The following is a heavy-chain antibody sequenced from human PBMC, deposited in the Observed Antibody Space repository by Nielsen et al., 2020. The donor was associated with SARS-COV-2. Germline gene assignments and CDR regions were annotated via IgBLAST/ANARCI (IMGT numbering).Heavy chain of an antibody. V-gene: IGHV3-11*04. D-gene: IGHD3-9*01. CDR3: ARDRSDYDILTGYSNYGMDV. J-gene: IGHJ6*02. CDR1: GFTFSDYY. Sequence: GGSLRLSCAASGFTFSDYYMSWIRQAPGKGLEWVSYISSSGSTIYYADSVKGRFTISRDNAKNSLYLQMNSLRDEDTAVYYCARDRSDYDILTGYSNYGMDVWGQGTTVTVSS. CDR2: ISSSGSTI.